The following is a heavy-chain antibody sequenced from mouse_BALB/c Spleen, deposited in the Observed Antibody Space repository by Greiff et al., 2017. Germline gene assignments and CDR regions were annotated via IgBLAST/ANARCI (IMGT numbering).Heavy chain of an antibody. CDR2: ISYSGST. CDR3: ARYLRRGDAMDY. J-gene: IGHJ4*01. Sequence: EVQRVESGPSLVKPSQTLSLTCSVTGDSITSGYWNWIRKFPGNKLEYMGYISYSGSTYYNPSLKSRISITRDTSKNQYYLQLNSVTTEDTATYYCARYLRRGDAMDYWGQGTSVTVSS. D-gene: IGHD2-12*01. V-gene: IGHV3-8*02. CDR1: GDSITSGY.